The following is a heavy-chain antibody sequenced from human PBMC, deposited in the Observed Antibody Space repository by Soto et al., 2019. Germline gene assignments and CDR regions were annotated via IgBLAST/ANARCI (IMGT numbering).Heavy chain of an antibody. D-gene: IGHD5-12*01. V-gene: IGHV4-30-2*01. Sequence: PSETLSLTCAASGGSISSGGYSWSWIRQPPGKGLEWIGYIYHSGSTYYNPSLKSRVTISVDRSKNQFSLKLSSVTAADTAVYYCARGDTIKEEDAFDIWGQGTMVTVSS. CDR3: ARGDTIKEEDAFDI. CDR2: IYHSGST. CDR1: GGSISSGGYS. J-gene: IGHJ3*02.